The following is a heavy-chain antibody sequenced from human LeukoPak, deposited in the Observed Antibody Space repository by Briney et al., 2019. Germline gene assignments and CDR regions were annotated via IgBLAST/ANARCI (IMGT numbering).Heavy chain of an antibody. CDR1: GYTFTSYG. CDR2: IIAYNGNT. Sequence: ASVKLSFKSSGYTFTSYGISWVRQPPGQGLEWMGWIIAYNGNTYYAQKLQGRVTMTTDTSTSTAYMELRSLRSDDTAVYYCARVYYDFWSGYEYDAFDIWGQGTMVTVSS. D-gene: IGHD3-3*01. CDR3: ARVYYDFWSGYEYDAFDI. J-gene: IGHJ3*02. V-gene: IGHV1-18*01.